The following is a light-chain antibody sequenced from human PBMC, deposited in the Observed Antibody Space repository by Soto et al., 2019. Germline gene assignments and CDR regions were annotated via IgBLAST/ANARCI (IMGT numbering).Light chain of an antibody. CDR2: GAS. Sequence: EIVLTQSTGTLSLSPGERATLSCRASQSVNSNFLAWYQQKPGQAPRLLIYGASTRAAGVPDRFSGSGSGTDFTLTITRLEPEDCAMYYCQQYGRSPLMYTFGQGTKLGVK. CDR1: QSVNSNF. J-gene: IGKJ2*01. CDR3: QQYGRSPLMYT. V-gene: IGKV3-20*01.